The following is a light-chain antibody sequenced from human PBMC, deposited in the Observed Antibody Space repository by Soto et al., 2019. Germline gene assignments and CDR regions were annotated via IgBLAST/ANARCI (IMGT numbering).Light chain of an antibody. CDR2: GAS. J-gene: IGKJ1*01. Sequence: MMMTPSPATLSVSPVERVTLSCRTSHSVNSHVAWYQQKPGQAPRLLLYGASTRATGIPVRFSGSGFGTEFTLTISSLQSEDFAVYYCQQYKNWPLFGQGTKVDIK. V-gene: IGKV3-15*01. CDR1: HSVNSH. CDR3: QQYKNWPL.